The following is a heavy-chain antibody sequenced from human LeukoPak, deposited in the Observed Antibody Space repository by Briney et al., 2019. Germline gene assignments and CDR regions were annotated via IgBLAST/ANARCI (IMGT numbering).Heavy chain of an antibody. CDR3: ATHMTTVTPLDY. V-gene: IGHV1-69*05. Sequence: SVKVSCKASGGTLSSYAISWVRQAPGQGLEWMGGIIPIFGTANYAQKFQGRVTITTDESTSTAYMELSSLRSEDTAVYYCATHMTTVTPLDYWGQGTLVTVSS. J-gene: IGHJ4*02. CDR2: IIPIFGTA. CDR1: GGTLSSYA. D-gene: IGHD4-11*01.